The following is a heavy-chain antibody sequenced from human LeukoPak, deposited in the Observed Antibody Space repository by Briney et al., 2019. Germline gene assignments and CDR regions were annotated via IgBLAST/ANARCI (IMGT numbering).Heavy chain of an antibody. D-gene: IGHD3-22*01. CDR3: ARERSSGYYTEDAFDI. Sequence: GESLKISCQGSGYSFTSYWIGWVRQMPEKGLERMGIIYPGDSDTRYSPSFQGQVTISADKSISTAYLQWSSLKASDTAMYYCARERSSGYYTEDAFDIWGQGTMVTVSS. CDR2: IYPGDSDT. CDR1: GYSFTSYW. V-gene: IGHV5-51*01. J-gene: IGHJ3*02.